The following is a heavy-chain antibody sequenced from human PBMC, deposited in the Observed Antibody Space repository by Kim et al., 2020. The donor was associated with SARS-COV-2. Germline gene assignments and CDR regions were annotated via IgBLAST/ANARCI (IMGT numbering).Heavy chain of an antibody. D-gene: IGHD3-10*01. V-gene: IGHV4-59*08. Sequence: SETLSLTCTVSGGSISSYYWSWIRQPPGKGLEWIGYIYYSGSTNYNPSLKSRVTISVDTSKNPFSLKLSSVTAADTAVYYCARQHYYGNYYYGMDVWGQGTTVTVSS. CDR3: ARQHYYGNYYYGMDV. J-gene: IGHJ6*02. CDR1: GGSISSYY. CDR2: IYYSGST.